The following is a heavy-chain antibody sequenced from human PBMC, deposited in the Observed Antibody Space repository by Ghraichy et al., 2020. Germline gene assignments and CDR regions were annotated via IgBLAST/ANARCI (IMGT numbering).Heavy chain of an antibody. CDR1: GFTFSTYA. CDR3: AKGVNSFIRAAFDY. CDR2: ISDSGGTT. Sequence: GGSLRLSCAASGFTFSTYAMSWVRQAPGKGLEWVSVISDSGGTTFYADSVKGRFTISRDNSKYTLYLQMNTLRVEDTAIYYCAKGVNSFIRAAFDYWGQGTLVTVSS. J-gene: IGHJ4*02. V-gene: IGHV3-23*01. D-gene: IGHD2-15*01.